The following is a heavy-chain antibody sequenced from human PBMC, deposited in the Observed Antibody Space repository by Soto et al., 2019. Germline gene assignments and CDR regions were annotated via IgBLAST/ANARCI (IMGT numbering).Heavy chain of an antibody. CDR2: INRASIYI. CDR3: ARRTVTTYHYFDY. D-gene: IGHD4-17*01. Sequence: GGSLRVSCVASGFTFSTYDMNWVRQAPGKGLEWVSSINRASIYIYYADSVRGRFTISRDNAKNSLYLQMDSLRVEDTAVYYCARRTVTTYHYFDYWGQGTLVTVSS. CDR1: GFTFSTYD. J-gene: IGHJ4*02. V-gene: IGHV3-21*01.